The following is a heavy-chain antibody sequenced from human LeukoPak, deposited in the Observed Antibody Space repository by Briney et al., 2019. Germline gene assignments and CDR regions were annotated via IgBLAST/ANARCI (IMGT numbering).Heavy chain of an antibody. Sequence: GGSLRLSCTASGFTFGDYATSWFRQAPGKGLEWVGFMRGKNYGGTTEYAASVKDRFTISRDDPKSIAYLQMNSLKTEDTAVYYCTRVPIRTVTMIVVIRGHDAFDIWGQGTTVTVSS. CDR1: GFTFGDYA. CDR3: TRVPIRTVTMIVVIRGHDAFDI. V-gene: IGHV3-49*03. CDR2: MRGKNYGGTT. D-gene: IGHD3-22*01. J-gene: IGHJ3*02.